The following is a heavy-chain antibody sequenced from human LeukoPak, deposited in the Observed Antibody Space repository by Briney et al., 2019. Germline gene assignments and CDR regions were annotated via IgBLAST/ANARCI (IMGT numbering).Heavy chain of an antibody. CDR1: GYTLTGYY. D-gene: IGHD6-25*01. V-gene: IGHV1-2*02. J-gene: IGHJ4*02. CDR3: VRDLGGDVDY. Sequence: ASVKVSCKASGYTLTGYYMHWVRQAPGQGLEWMGCINPNSGGTNYAQKFQGRVTMTSDTSISTAYMELIRLRSDDTALYYCVRDLGGDVDYWGQGTLVTVSS. CDR2: INPNSGGT.